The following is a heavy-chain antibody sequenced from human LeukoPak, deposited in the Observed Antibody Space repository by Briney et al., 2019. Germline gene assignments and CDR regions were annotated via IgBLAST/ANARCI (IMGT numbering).Heavy chain of an antibody. D-gene: IGHD1-26*01. CDR3: ARENSGSYREFDY. V-gene: IGHV4-61*02. CDR2: IYTSGST. Sequence: SQTLSLTCTVSGGSISSGGYYWSWIRQPAGKGLEWIGRIYTSGSTNYNASLKSRVSMSVDTSKNQFSLKLSSVTAADTAVFYCARENSGSYREFDYWGQGTLVTVSS. J-gene: IGHJ4*02. CDR1: GGSISSGGYY.